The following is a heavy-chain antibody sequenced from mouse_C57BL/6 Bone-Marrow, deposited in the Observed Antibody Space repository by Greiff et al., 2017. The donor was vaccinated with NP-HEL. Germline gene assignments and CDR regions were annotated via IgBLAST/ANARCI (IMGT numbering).Heavy chain of an antibody. CDR3: ARGYYGNRYFDV. CDR2: ISGGGGNT. D-gene: IGHD1-1*01. V-gene: IGHV5-9*01. Sequence: EVKLMESGGGLVKPGGSLKLSCAASGFTFSSYTMSWVRQTPEKRLEWVATISGGGGNTYYPDSVKGRFTISRDNAKNTLYLQMSSLRSEDTALYYCARGYYGNRYFDVWGTGTTVTVSS. CDR1: GFTFSSYT. J-gene: IGHJ1*03.